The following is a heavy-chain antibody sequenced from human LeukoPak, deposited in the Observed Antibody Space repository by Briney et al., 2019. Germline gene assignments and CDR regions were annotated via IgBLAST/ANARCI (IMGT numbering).Heavy chain of an antibody. D-gene: IGHD3-9*01. Sequence: ASVKVSCKASGYTFTGNYMHWVRQAPGQGLEYMGWINPNSGGTNYAQNFQGRVTMTRDTSISTAYMELSRLRSDDAAVYYCARGGAILTAYDFDYWGQGTLVTVSS. CDR1: GYTFTGNY. J-gene: IGHJ4*02. V-gene: IGHV1-2*02. CDR3: ARGGAILTAYDFDY. CDR2: INPNSGGT.